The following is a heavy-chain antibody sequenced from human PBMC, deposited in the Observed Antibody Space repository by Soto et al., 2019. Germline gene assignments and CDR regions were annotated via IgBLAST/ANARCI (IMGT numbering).Heavy chain of an antibody. D-gene: IGHD5-12*01. V-gene: IGHV4-61*01. Sequence: QVQLQESGPGLVKPSETLALTCTVSGGSVSSGSYYWRWIRQPPGKGLEWISGGTNYNPSLKSRVTISVDTPKNQFPLKLSSVTAADTAVYYCARDTAGYSGYDFSGNRFDYWGQGTLVTVSS. CDR2: GGT. J-gene: IGHJ4*02. CDR1: GGSVSSGSYY. CDR3: ARDTAGYSGYDFSGNRFDY.